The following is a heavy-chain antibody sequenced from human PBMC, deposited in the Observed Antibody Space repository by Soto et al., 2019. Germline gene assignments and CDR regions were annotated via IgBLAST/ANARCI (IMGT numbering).Heavy chain of an antibody. CDR1: GGSISSGGYY. CDR2: IYYSGST. CDR3: ARWDTAMVMEIYGMDV. V-gene: IGHV4-61*08. J-gene: IGHJ6*02. Sequence: SETLSLTCTVSGGSISSGGYYWSWIRQHPGKGLEWIGYIYYSGSTKYNPSLKSRVTISVDTSKNQFSLKLSSVTAADTAMYYCARWDTAMVMEIYGMDVWGQGTTVTVSS. D-gene: IGHD5-18*01.